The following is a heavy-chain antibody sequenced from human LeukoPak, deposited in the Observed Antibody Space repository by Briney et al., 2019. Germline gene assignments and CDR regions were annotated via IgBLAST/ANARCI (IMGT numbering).Heavy chain of an antibody. CDR3: ARDIVDYGLLGWFDP. Sequence: SETLSLTCTVSGGSISSYYWSWIRQPAGKGLEWIGRIYASGSTNYSPSLKSRVTMSVDTSKNQFSLKLSSVTAADTAVYYCARDIVDYGLLGWFDPWGQGTLVTVSS. D-gene: IGHD3-16*01. CDR2: IYASGST. V-gene: IGHV4-4*07. J-gene: IGHJ5*02. CDR1: GGSISSYY.